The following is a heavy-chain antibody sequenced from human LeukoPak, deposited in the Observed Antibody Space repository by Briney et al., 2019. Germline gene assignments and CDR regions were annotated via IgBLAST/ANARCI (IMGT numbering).Heavy chain of an antibody. CDR2: INHSGST. V-gene: IGHV4-34*01. CDR1: GGSFSGYY. D-gene: IGHD4-11*01. J-gene: IGHJ5*02. Sequence: SETLSLTCAVYGGSFSGYYWSWIRQPPGKGLEWIGEINHSGSTNYNPSLKSRVTISVDTSKNQFSLNLSSVTAADMAVYYCARGKGYTNYGRRGFDPWGQGTLVTVSS. CDR3: ARGKGYTNYGRRGFDP.